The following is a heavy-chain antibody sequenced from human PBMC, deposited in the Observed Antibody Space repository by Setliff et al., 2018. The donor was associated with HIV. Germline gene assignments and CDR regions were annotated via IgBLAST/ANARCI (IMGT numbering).Heavy chain of an antibody. J-gene: IGHJ4*02. CDR3: ASLPPLYDSSGYYFDY. D-gene: IGHD3-22*01. CDR2: IYYSGST. CDR1: GGSISSSSYY. V-gene: IGHV4-39*01. Sequence: PSETLSLTCTVSGGSISSSSYYWGWIRQPPGKGLEWIGSIYYSGSTYYNPSLNSRVTISVDASKNQFSLKLSSVTAADTAVYYCASLPPLYDSSGYYFDYWGQGTLVTV.